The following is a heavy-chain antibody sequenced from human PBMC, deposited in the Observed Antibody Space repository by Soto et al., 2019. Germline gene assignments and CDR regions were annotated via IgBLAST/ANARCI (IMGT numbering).Heavy chain of an antibody. J-gene: IGHJ4*02. CDR1: GFTFSSYW. CDR2: IKPDGSRT. D-gene: IGHD1-1*01. CDR3: ARDNNWSYDS. V-gene: IGHV3-74*03. Sequence: AVGSLRLSCAASGFTFSSYWMHWVRQAPGEGLVWVSYIKPDGSRTKDADSVKGRFTISRDNARNTLYLRMNSLRAEDTAVYYCARDNNWSYDSWGRGTLV.